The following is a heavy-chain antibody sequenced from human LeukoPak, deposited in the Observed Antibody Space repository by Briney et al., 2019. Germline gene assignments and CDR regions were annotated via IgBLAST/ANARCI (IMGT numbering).Heavy chain of an antibody. V-gene: IGHV4-39*07. Sequence: SETLSLICTVSGGSIISSSYYWAWIRQPPGKGLEWIGSMYKSGSTYYNPSLKSRVTISVDTSKNQFSLKLTSVTAADTAVYFCASEMIIVVPAFDIWGQGTMVTVSS. CDR2: MYKSGST. D-gene: IGHD3-22*01. CDR1: GGSIISSSYY. J-gene: IGHJ3*02. CDR3: ASEMIIVVPAFDI.